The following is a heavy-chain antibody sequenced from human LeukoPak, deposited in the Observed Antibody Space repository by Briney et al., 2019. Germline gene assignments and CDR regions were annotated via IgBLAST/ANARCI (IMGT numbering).Heavy chain of an antibody. J-gene: IGHJ3*02. D-gene: IGHD3-9*01. CDR2: ISGSGGST. V-gene: IGHV3-23*01. CDR3: AKDLRYFDWLPLDAFDI. Sequence: PGGSLRLSCAASGFTFSSYAMSWVRQAPGKGLEWVSAISGSGGSTYYADSVKGRFTISRDNSKNTLYLQMNSLRAEDTAVYYCAKDLRYFDWLPLDAFDIWGQGTMVTVSS. CDR1: GFTFSSYA.